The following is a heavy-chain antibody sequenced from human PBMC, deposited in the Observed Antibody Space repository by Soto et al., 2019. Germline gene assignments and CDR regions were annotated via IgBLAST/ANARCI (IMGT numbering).Heavy chain of an antibody. D-gene: IGHD2-2*01. Sequence: ASVKVSCKTSGPTFIAYYIHWVRQAPGQGLEWMGWIDPKSGGTTYEQKFLGRVTMTRDTSINTAYLDLRSLTSDDTAVYYCARVIPGAEAWFDPWGQGTLVTVSS. CDR1: GPTFIAYY. CDR3: ARVIPGAEAWFDP. V-gene: IGHV1-2*02. J-gene: IGHJ5*02. CDR2: IDPKSGGT.